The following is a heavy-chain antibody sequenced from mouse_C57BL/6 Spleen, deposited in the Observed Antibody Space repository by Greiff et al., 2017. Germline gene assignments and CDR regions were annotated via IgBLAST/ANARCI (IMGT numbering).Heavy chain of an antibody. CDR2: LSSGSSTI. J-gene: IGHJ4*01. D-gene: IGHD2-3*01. CDR3: ARRLLPNYYAMDY. CDR1: GFTFSDYG. Sequence: EVQRVESGGGLVKPGGSLKLSCAASGFTFSDYGMHWVRQAPEKGLEWVAYLSSGSSTIYYADTVKGRFTISRDNAKNTLFLQRTSRRAEDTARYYWARRLLPNYYAMDYGGQGTSVTGSA. V-gene: IGHV5-17*01.